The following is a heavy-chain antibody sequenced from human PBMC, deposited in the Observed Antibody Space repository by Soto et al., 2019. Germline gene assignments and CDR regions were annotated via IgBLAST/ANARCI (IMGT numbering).Heavy chain of an antibody. CDR1: GGSFSGYY. V-gene: IGHV4-34*01. CDR3: ARDQITGPFDY. J-gene: IGHJ4*02. CDR2: INHSGST. Sequence: QVQLQQWGAGLLKPSETLSLTCAVYGGSFSGYYWTWIRQPPGTGLEWIGEINHSGSTNYNPSVKRLVTRSVDTSKNICSLKLTSVTAAATAVYYCARDQITGPFDYWGRGTLVTVSS. D-gene: IGHD2-8*02.